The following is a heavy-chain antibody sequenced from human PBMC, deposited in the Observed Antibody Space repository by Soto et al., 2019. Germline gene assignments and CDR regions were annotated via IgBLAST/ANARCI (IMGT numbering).Heavy chain of an antibody. D-gene: IGHD3-10*01. CDR2: IYYSGST. Sequence: QVQLQESGPGLVKPSETLSLTCTVSGGSISSYYWSWIRQPPGTGLEWIGYIYYSGSTTYNPTLKSRLTISVYTSKNQFSLQLSSVTAADTAVYYCARRYGSAFDIWGQGTMVTVSS. V-gene: IGHV4-59*01. CDR3: ARRYGSAFDI. CDR1: GGSISSYY. J-gene: IGHJ3*02.